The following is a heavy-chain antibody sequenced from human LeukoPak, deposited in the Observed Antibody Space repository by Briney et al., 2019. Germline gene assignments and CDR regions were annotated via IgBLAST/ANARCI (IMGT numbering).Heavy chain of an antibody. CDR2: ISSSSSYI. Sequence: GGSLRLSCAASGFTFSSYSMNWVRQAPGKGLEWVPSISSSSSYIYYADSVKDRFTISRDNSKNTLYLQMNSLRAEDTAVYYCASGDGLFYYFDYWGQGTLVTVSS. D-gene: IGHD2-21*02. V-gene: IGHV3-21*04. CDR1: GFTFSSYS. J-gene: IGHJ4*02. CDR3: ASGDGLFYYFDY.